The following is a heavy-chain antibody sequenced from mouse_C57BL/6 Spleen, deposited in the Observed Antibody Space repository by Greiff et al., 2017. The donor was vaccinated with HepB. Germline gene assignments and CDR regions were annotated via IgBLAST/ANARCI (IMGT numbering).Heavy chain of an antibody. J-gene: IGHJ4*01. CDR2: INPYNGGT. Sequence: EVQLQQSGPVLVKPGASVKMSCKASGYTFTDYYMNWVKQSHGKSLEWIGVINPYNGGTSYNQKFKGKATLTVDKSSSTAYMELNSLTSEDSAVYYCARRMSAMDYWGQGTSVTVFS. V-gene: IGHV1-19*01. CDR3: ARRMSAMDY. D-gene: IGHD2-10*02. CDR1: GYTFTDYY.